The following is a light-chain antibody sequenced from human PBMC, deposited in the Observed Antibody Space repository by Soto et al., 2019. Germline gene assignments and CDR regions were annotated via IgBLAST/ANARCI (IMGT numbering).Light chain of an antibody. CDR2: DVS. V-gene: IGKV1-5*01. CDR1: QSIGNC. CDR3: QPYSSFSWT. Sequence: DIQMTQSPSTLSASVGDRFTITCRASQSIGNCVTWYQQKPGEAPKFLIYDVSTLDSGVPSRFSGSGSGTEFTLTISGLQPDDFATYYCQPYSSFSWTVGPVTKVEIK. J-gene: IGKJ1*01.